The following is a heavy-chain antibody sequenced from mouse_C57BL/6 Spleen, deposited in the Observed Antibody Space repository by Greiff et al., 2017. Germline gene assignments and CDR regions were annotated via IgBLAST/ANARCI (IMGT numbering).Heavy chain of an antibody. D-gene: IGHD2-10*02. V-gene: IGHV5-9*01. J-gene: IGHJ2*01. Sequence: EVQVVESGGGLVKPGGSLKLSCAASGFTFSSYTMSWVRQTPEKRLEWVATISGGGGNTYYPDSVKGRFTISRDNAKNTLYLQMSSLRSEDTALYYCAREGYGNYVFDYWGQGTTLTVSS. CDR1: GFTFSSYT. CDR3: AREGYGNYVFDY. CDR2: ISGGGGNT.